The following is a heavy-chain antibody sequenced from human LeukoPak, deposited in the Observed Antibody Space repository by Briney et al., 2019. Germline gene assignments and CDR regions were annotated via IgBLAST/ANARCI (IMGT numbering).Heavy chain of an antibody. CDR3: ARTPPRGYSGYDAFLGY. J-gene: IGHJ4*02. CDR2: INTNTGNP. D-gene: IGHD5-12*01. V-gene: IGHV7-4-1*02. CDR1: GYTFTSYA. Sequence: ASVKVSCKASGYTFTSYAMNWVRQAPGQGLEWMGWINTNTGNPTYAQGFTGRFVFSLDTSVSTAYLQISSLKAEDTAVYYCARTPPRGYSGYDAFLGYWGQGTLVTVSS.